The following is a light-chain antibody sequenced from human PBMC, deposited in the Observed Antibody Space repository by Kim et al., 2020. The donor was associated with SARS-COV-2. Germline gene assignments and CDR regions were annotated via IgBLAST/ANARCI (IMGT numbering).Light chain of an antibody. CDR3: QQANSFPYT. V-gene: IGKV1-12*01. Sequence: DIQMTQSPSSVSASVGDRVTITCQASQRISSWLAWYQQKPGKAPNLLIFAASSLQSGVPSRFSGSGSGTDFSLTISSLQPEDSATYYCQQANSFPYTFGQGTKLEI. CDR2: AAS. CDR1: QRISSW. J-gene: IGKJ2*01.